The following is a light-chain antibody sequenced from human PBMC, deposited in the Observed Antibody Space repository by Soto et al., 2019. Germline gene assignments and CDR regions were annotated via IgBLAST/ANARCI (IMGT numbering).Light chain of an antibody. J-gene: IGLJ3*02. V-gene: IGLV7-46*01. CDR3: LLSCSGARV. CDR1: TGTVTSGHY. CDR2: NTS. Sequence: QAVVTQEPSLTVSPGGTVTLTCGSSTGTVTSGHYPYWFHQKPGQAPRTLVYNTSDKHSWTPARCSGSLLGGKAALTLSGAQPEDEADFYCLLSCSGARVFGGGTKLTVL.